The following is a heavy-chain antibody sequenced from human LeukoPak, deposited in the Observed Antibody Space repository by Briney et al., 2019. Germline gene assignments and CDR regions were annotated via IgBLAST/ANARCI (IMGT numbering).Heavy chain of an antibody. D-gene: IGHD4/OR15-4a*01. CDR3: ARRAGAYSHPYDY. CDR1: GFTVSSNS. V-gene: IGHV3-53*01. CDR2: IYSDNT. Sequence: GGSLRLSCTVSGFTVSSNSMSWVRQAPRTRLEWVSFIYSDNTHYSDSVKARFTISRDNSKNTLYLQMNSLRAEDTAVYYCARRAGAYSHPYDYWGQGTLVTAS. J-gene: IGHJ4*02.